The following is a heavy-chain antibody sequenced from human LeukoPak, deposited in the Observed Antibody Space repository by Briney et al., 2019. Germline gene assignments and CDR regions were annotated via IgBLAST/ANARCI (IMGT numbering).Heavy chain of an antibody. Sequence: GGSLRLSCAASGFSFSNYGMHWVRQAPGKGLDWVAFIRYDGTGTWYADSVKGRFTISRDNAKNSLYLQMNSLRAEDTAVYYCAREGGDYYDSSGYYEGDYWGQGTLVTVSS. CDR1: GFSFSNYG. CDR3: AREGGDYYDSSGYYEGDY. V-gene: IGHV3-30*02. D-gene: IGHD3-22*01. CDR2: IRYDGTGT. J-gene: IGHJ4*02.